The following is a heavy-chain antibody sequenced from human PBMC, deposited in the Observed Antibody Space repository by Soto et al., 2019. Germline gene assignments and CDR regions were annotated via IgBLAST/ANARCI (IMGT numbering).Heavy chain of an antibody. D-gene: IGHD2-2*01. Sequence: GGSLRLSCAASGFTFSSYDMHWVRQATGKGLEWVTAIGTAGDTYYPGSVKGRFTISRENAKNSLYLQLNSLRAGDTAVYYCARGYCSSTSCYGVYYMDVWGKGTTVTVSS. J-gene: IGHJ6*03. CDR3: ARGYCSSTSCYGVYYMDV. CDR2: IGTAGDT. CDR1: GFTFSSYD. V-gene: IGHV3-13*01.